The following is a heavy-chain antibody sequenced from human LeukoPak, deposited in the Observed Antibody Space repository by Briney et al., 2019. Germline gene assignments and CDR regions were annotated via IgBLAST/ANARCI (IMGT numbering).Heavy chain of an antibody. CDR2: INSNSGAT. Sequence: GASVKVSCKASAYTYSDLYVNWMRQAPGQGLEWMGCINSNSGATNYAQKFQGRVTMTRDTSISTAYMELSRMTSDDTAVYYFASVSRPWSMTGTTYHYHYLDVWGKGTTVVASS. D-gene: IGHD1-14*01. CDR1: AYTYSDLY. CDR3: ASVSRPWSMTGTTYHYHYLDV. J-gene: IGHJ6*03. V-gene: IGHV1-2*02.